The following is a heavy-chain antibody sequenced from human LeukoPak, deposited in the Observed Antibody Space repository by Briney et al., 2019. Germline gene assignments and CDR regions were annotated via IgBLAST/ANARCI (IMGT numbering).Heavy chain of an antibody. V-gene: IGHV1-8*01. D-gene: IGHD7-27*01. CDR2: MSPNSGDT. Sequence: ASVKVSCKASGYTFTSYDFNWVRQATGQRPEWMGWMSPNSGDTGYAQKFQDRVTMTRNTSISTAYMEPSSLRSDDTAVYYCARGPPNWGYDYWGPGTLVTVSS. CDR3: ARGPPNWGYDY. CDR1: GYTFTSYD. J-gene: IGHJ4*02.